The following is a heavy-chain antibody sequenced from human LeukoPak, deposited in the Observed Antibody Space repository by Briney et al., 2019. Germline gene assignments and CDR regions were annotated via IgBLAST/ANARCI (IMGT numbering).Heavy chain of an antibody. CDR3: TTEGFTYGHHSFDS. V-gene: IGHV3-15*06. Sequence: GGSLRLSCAASGFILGNAWMSWVRQAPGKGLEWVAHIKRNFEGATQHYAASVNGRFTISKDESKNIVFLQMSSLRTEDTAVYFCTTEGFTYGHHSFDSWGQGTLVTVSS. CDR1: GFILGNAW. D-gene: IGHD5-18*01. J-gene: IGHJ4*02. CDR2: IKRNFEGATQ.